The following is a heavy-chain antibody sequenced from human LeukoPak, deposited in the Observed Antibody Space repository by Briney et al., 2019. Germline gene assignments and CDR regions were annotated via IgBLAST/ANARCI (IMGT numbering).Heavy chain of an antibody. CDR2: ISSSSSYI. Sequence: GGSLRLSCAASGFTFSNYGMHWVRQAPGKGLEWVSSISSSSSYIYYADSVKGRFTISRDNAKNSLYLQMNSLRAEDTAVYYCAREYNWNDVGPFDYWGQGTLVTVSS. CDR3: AREYNWNDVGPFDY. CDR1: GFTFSNYG. J-gene: IGHJ4*02. V-gene: IGHV3-21*01. D-gene: IGHD1-1*01.